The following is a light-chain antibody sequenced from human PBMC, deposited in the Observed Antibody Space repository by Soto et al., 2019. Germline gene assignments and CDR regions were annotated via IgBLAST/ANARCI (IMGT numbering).Light chain of an antibody. Sequence: QAVVTQPPSASGTPGQRVTISCSGSSSNIGTNYVYWYQQLPGTAPKLLVNRNDQRPSGVPDRFSGSKSGTSASLAVSGLRSEDEGDYYCAAWDDSLSGVVFGGGTKLTVL. J-gene: IGLJ2*01. CDR2: RND. V-gene: IGLV1-47*01. CDR1: SSNIGTNY. CDR3: AAWDDSLSGVV.